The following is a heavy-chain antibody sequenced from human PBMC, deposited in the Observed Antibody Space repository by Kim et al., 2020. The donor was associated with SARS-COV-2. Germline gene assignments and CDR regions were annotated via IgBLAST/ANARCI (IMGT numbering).Heavy chain of an antibody. Sequence: GGSLRLSCAASGFTFSDHYMDWVRQAPGKGLEWVGRTRNKANSYTTEYAASVKGRFTISRDDSKNSLYLQMNSLKTEDTAVYYCAREVTQHYDFWSGYYSLYYYYGMDVWGQGTTVTVSS. CDR3: AREVTQHYDFWSGYYSLYYYYGMDV. CDR1: GFTFSDHY. D-gene: IGHD3-3*01. V-gene: IGHV3-72*01. CDR2: TRNKANSYTT. J-gene: IGHJ6*02.